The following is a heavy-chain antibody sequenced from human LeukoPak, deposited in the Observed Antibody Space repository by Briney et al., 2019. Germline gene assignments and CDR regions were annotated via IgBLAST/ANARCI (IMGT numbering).Heavy chain of an antibody. J-gene: IGHJ4*02. Sequence: GGSLRLSCAASGFTFSSYGMNWVRQAPGKGLEWVSTISNTGVTHYADSVKGRFTISRDSAKNSQYLQIYSLRDEDTAVYYCARYYFGSGNYRTFDRWGQGTLVIVSS. D-gene: IGHD3-10*01. V-gene: IGHV3-21*01. CDR1: GFTFSSYG. CDR3: ARYYFGSGNYRTFDR. CDR2: ISNTGVT.